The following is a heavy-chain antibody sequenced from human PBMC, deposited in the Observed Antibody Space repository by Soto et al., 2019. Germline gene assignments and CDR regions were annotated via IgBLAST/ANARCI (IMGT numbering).Heavy chain of an antibody. Sequence: QVQLVESGGGVVQPGRSLRLSCAASGFTFSSYGLHWVRQAPGKGLEWVAVIWSDGSNKYYADSVKGRFTISRDNSQNTLYLQMNSLRAEDTVVYYCAREFWSGPFDYWGQGTLVTVSS. CDR3: AREFWSGPFDY. V-gene: IGHV3-33*01. J-gene: IGHJ4*02. D-gene: IGHD3-3*01. CDR2: IWSDGSNK. CDR1: GFTFSSYG.